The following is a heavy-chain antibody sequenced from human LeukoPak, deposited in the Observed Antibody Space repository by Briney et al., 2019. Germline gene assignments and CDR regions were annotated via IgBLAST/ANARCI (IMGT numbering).Heavy chain of an antibody. CDR2: ISSSSSYT. Sequence: PGGSLRLSCAASGFTFSDYYMSWIRQAPGKGLGWVSYISSSSSYTNYADSVKGRFTISRDNAKNSLYLQMNSLRAEDTAVYYCAREGCSSTSCYSRAAFDIWGQGTMVTVSS. D-gene: IGHD2-2*01. V-gene: IGHV3-11*06. J-gene: IGHJ3*02. CDR1: GFTFSDYY. CDR3: AREGCSSTSCYSRAAFDI.